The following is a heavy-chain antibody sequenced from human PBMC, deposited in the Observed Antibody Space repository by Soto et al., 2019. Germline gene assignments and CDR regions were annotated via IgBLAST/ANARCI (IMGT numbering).Heavy chain of an antibody. Sequence: EVQLLESGGGLVQPGGSLRLSCAASGFTFNNYAMSWVRQAPGKGLEWVSGTSGFGDKTYYADSVKGRFTISRDNSKNTLFLQMNSLRAEDMALYYCAKDMFGSGDRGVFDSWGQGTLVTVSS. D-gene: IGHD3-10*02. CDR1: GFTFNNYA. J-gene: IGHJ4*02. V-gene: IGHV3-23*01. CDR2: TSGFGDKT. CDR3: AKDMFGSGDRGVFDS.